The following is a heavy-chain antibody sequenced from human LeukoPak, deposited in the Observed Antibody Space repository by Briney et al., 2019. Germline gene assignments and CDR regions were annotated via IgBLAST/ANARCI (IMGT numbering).Heavy chain of an antibody. CDR1: GGSISSSSYY. Sequence: SETLSLTCTVSGGSISSSSYYWGWIRQPPGKGLEWIESIYYSGSTYYNPSLKSRVTISVDTSKNQFSLKLSSVTAADTAVYYCARVRGVRGVLHWFDPWGQGTLVTVSS. CDR3: ARVRGVRGVLHWFDP. V-gene: IGHV4-39*07. CDR2: IYYSGST. J-gene: IGHJ5*02. D-gene: IGHD3-10*01.